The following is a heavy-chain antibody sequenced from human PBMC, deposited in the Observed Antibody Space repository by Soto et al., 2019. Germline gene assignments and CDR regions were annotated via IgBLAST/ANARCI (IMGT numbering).Heavy chain of an antibody. Sequence: QVQLVESGGGVVQPGRSLRLSCAASGFTFSSYGMHWVRQAPGKGLGWVAVISYDGSEKYYAVSVKGRFTISRDNSKNTLYLQMNCLRAEDTAVYYCAKGAVTTSLYYFDYWGQGTLVPVSS. J-gene: IGHJ4*02. CDR3: AKGAVTTSLYYFDY. CDR2: ISYDGSEK. V-gene: IGHV3-30*18. CDR1: GFTFSSYG. D-gene: IGHD4-17*01.